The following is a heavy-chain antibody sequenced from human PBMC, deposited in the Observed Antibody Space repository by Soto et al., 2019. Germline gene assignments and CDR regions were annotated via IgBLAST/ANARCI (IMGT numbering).Heavy chain of an antibody. CDR3: ARDFYYDFWSGAQRSYYYYGMDV. D-gene: IGHD3-3*01. CDR2: IIPIFGTA. V-gene: IGHV1-69*13. Sequence: ASVKVSCKASGGTFSSYAISWVRQAPGQGLEWMGGIIPIFGTANYAQKFQGRVTITADESTSTAYMELSSLRSEDTAVYYCARDFYYDFWSGAQRSYYYYGMDVWGEGTTVTVSS. CDR1: GGTFSSYA. J-gene: IGHJ6*04.